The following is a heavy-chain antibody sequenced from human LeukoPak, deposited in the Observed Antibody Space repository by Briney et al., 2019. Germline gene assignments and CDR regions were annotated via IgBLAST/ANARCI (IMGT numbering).Heavy chain of an antibody. D-gene: IGHD3-22*01. CDR3: AREVKYYYDSSGSETGFNY. Sequence: SETLSLTCTVSGGSISSGSYYWSWIRQPAGKGLEWIGRIYTSGSTNYSPSLKSRVTISVDTSKNQFSLKLSSVTAADTAVYYCAREVKYYYDSSGSETGFNYWGQGTLVTVSS. V-gene: IGHV4-61*02. J-gene: IGHJ4*02. CDR1: GGSISSGSYY. CDR2: IYTSGST.